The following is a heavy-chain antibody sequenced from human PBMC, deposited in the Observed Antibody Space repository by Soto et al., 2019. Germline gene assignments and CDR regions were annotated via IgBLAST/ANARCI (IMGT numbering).Heavy chain of an antibody. CDR2: ISASGENI. CDR3: AREVKDCTTTRCILEESSNRFGP. V-gene: IGHV3-48*02. CDR1: VFTFSSYS. Sequence: HPVGSLRLSCASSVFTFSSYSMNCVRHSPGKWLEWVSYISASGENIKYADSVKGRFTISRDNGKNSLYLQMSSLRDEDTAVYFCAREVKDCTTTRCILEESSNRFGPWGPGTLVTVSS. J-gene: IGHJ5*02. D-gene: IGHD2-2*01.